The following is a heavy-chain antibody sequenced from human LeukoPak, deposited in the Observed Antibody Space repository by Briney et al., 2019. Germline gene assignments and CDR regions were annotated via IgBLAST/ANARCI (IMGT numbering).Heavy chain of an antibody. J-gene: IGHJ3*02. Sequence: GGSLRLSCVVSGFTFSESRMSWVRQAPGKGLGWVASLNLDGSDKYYVDSVKGRFTISRDNSKNTLYLEMSSLRAEDTAVYYCVRERGPFDAFDIWGQGTMVTVSS. CDR2: LNLDGSDK. CDR1: GFTFSESR. V-gene: IGHV3-7*01. CDR3: VRERGPFDAFDI.